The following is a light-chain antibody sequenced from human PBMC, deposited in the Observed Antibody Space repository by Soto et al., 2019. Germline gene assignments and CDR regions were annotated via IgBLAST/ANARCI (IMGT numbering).Light chain of an antibody. CDR2: AAS. CDR1: QAIKNE. J-gene: IGKJ2*01. Sequence: AIQMTQSPSSLSASIGDRVTITCRASQAIKNELGWYQQKPGKAPKVLIYAASTLQSGVPSRFSGSGSGTDFTLTISSLQPEDFATYYCLQDFNYPLTFGQGTKLDIK. CDR3: LQDFNYPLT. V-gene: IGKV1-6*01.